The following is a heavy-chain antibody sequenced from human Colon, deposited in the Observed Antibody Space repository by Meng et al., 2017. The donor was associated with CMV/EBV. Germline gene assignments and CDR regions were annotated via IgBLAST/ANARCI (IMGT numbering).Heavy chain of an antibody. Sequence: YHFTGYFIHWVRQAPGQGLEWMGWINPNTDATHYARKFEGRVTMTRDVSTTTGYMDLTRLTSDDTAVYYCAIANYYHIVAWGFLIDYWGRGTLVTVSS. V-gene: IGHV1-2*02. D-gene: IGHD2-21*01. CDR1: YHFTGYF. CDR2: INPNTDAT. J-gene: IGHJ4*02. CDR3: AIANYYHIVAWGFLIDY.